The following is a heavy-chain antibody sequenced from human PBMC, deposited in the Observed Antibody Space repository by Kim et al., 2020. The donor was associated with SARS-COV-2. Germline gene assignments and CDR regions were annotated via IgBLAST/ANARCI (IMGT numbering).Heavy chain of an antibody. Sequence: LKSRVTISVDTSKNKFSRKLSAVTAADTAVYYCARGVAAAGTPLTHFDYWGQGTLVTVSS. CDR3: ARGVAAAGTPLTHFDY. D-gene: IGHD6-13*01. J-gene: IGHJ4*02. V-gene: IGHV4-59*09.